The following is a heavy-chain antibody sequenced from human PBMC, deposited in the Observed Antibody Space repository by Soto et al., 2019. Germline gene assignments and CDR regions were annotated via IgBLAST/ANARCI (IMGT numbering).Heavy chain of an antibody. D-gene: IGHD6-13*01. V-gene: IGHV1-46*01. J-gene: IGHJ6*02. CDR2: INPSGGST. CDR3: ARSIAAAGTYYYYGMDV. CDR1: GYTFTSYY. Sequence: QVQLVQSGAEVKKPGASVKVSCKASGYTFTSYYMHWVRQAPGQGLEWMGIINPSGGSTSFAQKFQGRVTMTRDTSTRTVYMELSSLRSEDTAVYYCARSIAAAGTYYYYGMDVWGQGTTVTGSS.